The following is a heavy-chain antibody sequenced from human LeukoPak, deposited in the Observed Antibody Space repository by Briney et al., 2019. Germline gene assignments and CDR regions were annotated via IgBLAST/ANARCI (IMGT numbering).Heavy chain of an antibody. CDR3: ARDVLTGYQPFDY. CDR1: GGSFSGYC. V-gene: IGHV4-34*01. D-gene: IGHD3-9*01. Sequence: PSETLSLTCAVYGGSFSGYCWSWIRQPPGKGLEWIGEINHSGSTNYNPSLKSRVTISVDTSKNQFSLKLSSVTAADTAVYYCARDVLTGYQPFDYWGQGTMVTVSS. J-gene: IGHJ4*02. CDR2: INHSGST.